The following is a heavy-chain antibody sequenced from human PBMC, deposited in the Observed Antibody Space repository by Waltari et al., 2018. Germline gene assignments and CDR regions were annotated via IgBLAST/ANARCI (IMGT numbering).Heavy chain of an antibody. Sequence: EVQLVESGGGLVQPGRSLRLSCTASGFTFGDYAMSWVRQAPGKGLEWVGFIRSKAYGGTTEDAASVKGRFTISRDDSKSIAYLQMNSLKTEDTAVYYCTRYCSGGSCSLGFDYWGQGTLVTVSS. CDR2: IRSKAYGGTT. V-gene: IGHV3-49*04. CDR3: TRYCSGGSCSLGFDY. CDR1: GFTFGDYA. J-gene: IGHJ4*02. D-gene: IGHD2-15*01.